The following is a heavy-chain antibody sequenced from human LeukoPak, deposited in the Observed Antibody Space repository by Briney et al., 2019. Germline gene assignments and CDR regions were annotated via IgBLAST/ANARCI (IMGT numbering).Heavy chain of an antibody. J-gene: IGHJ4*02. V-gene: IGHV3-21*01. D-gene: IGHD1-1*01. CDR3: ARVAGTTVADY. CDR2: ISSSSSYI. CDR1: GFTFSSYS. Sequence: GGSLRLSCAASGFTFSSYSMNWVRQAPGKGLEWVSSISSSSSYIYYADSVKGRFTISRDNAKNSLYLQMNSLRAEDTAVYYCARVAGTTVADYWGQGTLVTVSS.